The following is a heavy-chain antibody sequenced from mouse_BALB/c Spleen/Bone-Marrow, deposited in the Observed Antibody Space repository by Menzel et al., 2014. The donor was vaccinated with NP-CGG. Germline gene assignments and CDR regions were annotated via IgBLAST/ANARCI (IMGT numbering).Heavy chain of an antibody. Sequence: EVQGVESGGGLVQPGGSRKLSCAASGFTFSSFGMHWVRRAPEKGLEWVAYISSGSSTIYYADTVKGRFTISRDNPKNTLFLQMTSLRSEDTAMYYCATGTRAMDYWGQGTSVTVSS. CDR1: GFTFSSFG. D-gene: IGHD4-1*01. V-gene: IGHV5-17*02. J-gene: IGHJ4*01. CDR2: ISSGSSTI. CDR3: ATGTRAMDY.